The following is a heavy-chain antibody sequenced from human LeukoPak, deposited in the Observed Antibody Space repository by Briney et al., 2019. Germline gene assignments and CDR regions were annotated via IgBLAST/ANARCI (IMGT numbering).Heavy chain of an antibody. J-gene: IGHJ6*03. CDR1: GYTFNVYY. CDR2: INPNSGGT. D-gene: IGHD1-1*01. V-gene: IGHV1-2*02. CDR3: ARDKQLDWAHYYYYYMDV. Sequence: EASVKVSCKASGYTFNVYYIHWVRQAPGQGLEWMGWINPNSGGTNYAQKFQGRVTVTSDTSISTAYMELSRLRSGDTAVYYCARDKQLDWAHYYYYYMDVWGKGTTVTVSS.